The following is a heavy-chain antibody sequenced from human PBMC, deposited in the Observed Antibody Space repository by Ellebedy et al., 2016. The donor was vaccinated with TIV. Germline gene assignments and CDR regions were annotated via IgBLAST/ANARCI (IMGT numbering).Heavy chain of an antibody. Sequence: GESLKISCAASGFTFSSYSMNWVRQAPGKGLGWVSSISSNSNYIYYADSVRGRFTISRDNAKTSLYLQMNSLRAEDTAVYYCARGAMAAAGDDYWGQGTLVTVSS. CDR3: ARGAMAAAGDDY. J-gene: IGHJ4*02. CDR1: GFTFSSYS. V-gene: IGHV3-21*01. D-gene: IGHD6-13*01. CDR2: ISSNSNYI.